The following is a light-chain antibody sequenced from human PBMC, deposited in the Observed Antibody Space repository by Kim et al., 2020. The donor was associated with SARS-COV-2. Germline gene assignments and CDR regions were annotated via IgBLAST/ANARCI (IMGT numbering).Light chain of an antibody. V-gene: IGKV3-11*01. CDR1: QSISSY. CDR2: DAS. CDR3: QQRSNWPRT. Sequence: EIVLTQSPGTLSLSPGERATLSCRASQSISSYLAWYQQKSGQAPRLLIYDASKRATGIPARFSGSGSGTDFTLTISSLEPEDFAVYYCQQRSNWPRTFGQGTKVDIK. J-gene: IGKJ1*01.